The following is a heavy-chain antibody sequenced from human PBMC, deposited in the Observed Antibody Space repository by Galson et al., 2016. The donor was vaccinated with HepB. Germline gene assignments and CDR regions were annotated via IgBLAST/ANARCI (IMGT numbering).Heavy chain of an antibody. CDR1: GFTFNNHA. CDR3: ARRGINWGFFDY. D-gene: IGHD7-27*01. Sequence: SLRLSCAASGFTFNNHAMIWVRQAPGKGLEWVSTISPSGDNTYYADSVKGRFTISRDISKNTLYLQMNSLRADDTALYYCARRGINWGFFDYWGQGTLVTVSS. CDR2: ISPSGDNT. J-gene: IGHJ4*02. V-gene: IGHV3-23*01.